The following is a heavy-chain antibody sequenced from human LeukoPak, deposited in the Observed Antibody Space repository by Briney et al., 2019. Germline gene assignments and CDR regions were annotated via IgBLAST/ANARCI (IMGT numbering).Heavy chain of an antibody. J-gene: IGHJ3*02. D-gene: IGHD5-18*01. CDR3: ARDTPMVNDAFDI. V-gene: IGHV1-2*02. Sequence: ASVKVSCKASGYTFTGYYMHWVRQAPGQGLEWMGWINPNSGGTNYAQKFQGRVTMTRDTSISTAYMELSRLRSDDTAVYYCARDTPMVNDAFDIWGQGTMVTVSS. CDR2: INPNSGGT. CDR1: GYTFTGYY.